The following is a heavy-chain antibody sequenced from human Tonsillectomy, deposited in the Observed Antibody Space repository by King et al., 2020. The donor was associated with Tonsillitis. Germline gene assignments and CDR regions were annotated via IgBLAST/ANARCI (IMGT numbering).Heavy chain of an antibody. CDR2: ICSSASDI. CDR3: ARDKGADYYDSGRGAFDI. Sequence: QLVQSGGVLVKPGGSLRLSCAASGFTFSTFDMNWVRQAPGRGLEWISSICSSASDIYYAESLKGRFTISRDNARSVVYLQMDYLRAEDTALYYCARDKGADYYDSGRGAFDIWGQGTLVTVSS. CDR1: GFTFSTFD. D-gene: IGHD3-22*01. J-gene: IGHJ3*02. V-gene: IGHV3-21*06.